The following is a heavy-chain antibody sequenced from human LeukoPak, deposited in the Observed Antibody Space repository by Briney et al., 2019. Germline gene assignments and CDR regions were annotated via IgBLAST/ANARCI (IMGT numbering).Heavy chain of an antibody. D-gene: IGHD1-26*01. J-gene: IGHJ4*02. V-gene: IGHV3-74*01. Sequence: GGFLRLSCAASGFTFSAYWMHWVRQSPGRGLVWVARINGDGITTSYADSVKGRFTISRDNAKNTLYLQMNSLRAEDTAVFYCARAGVGFDYWGQGTLVTVSS. CDR3: ARAGVGFDY. CDR1: GFTFSAYW. CDR2: INGDGITT.